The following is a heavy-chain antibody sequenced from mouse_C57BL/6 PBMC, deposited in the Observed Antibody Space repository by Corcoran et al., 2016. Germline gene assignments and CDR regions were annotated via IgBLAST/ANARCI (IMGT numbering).Heavy chain of an antibody. Sequence: DVQLQESGPGLVKPSQSLSLTCSVTGYSITSGYYWNWIRQFPGNKLEWMGYISYDGSNNYNPSLKNQISITRDTSKNQFFLKLNSVTTEDTATYYCASLYYGYSFDDWGQGTTLTVSS. V-gene: IGHV3-6*01. CDR1: GYSITSGYY. CDR3: ASLYYGYSFDD. CDR2: ISYDGSN. D-gene: IGHD2-2*01. J-gene: IGHJ2*01.